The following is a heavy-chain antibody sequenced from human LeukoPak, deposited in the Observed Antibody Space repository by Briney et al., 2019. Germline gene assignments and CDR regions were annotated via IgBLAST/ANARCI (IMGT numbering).Heavy chain of an antibody. D-gene: IGHD6-13*01. Sequence: PGGSLRLSCAASGFTFSSHWMHWVRQVPGKGLVWASAIKNDGSATRYADSVKGRFTISRDNAKNTLYLQMNSLRAEDTAVYYCARDGDGAAAGTACWFDPWGQGTLVTVSS. CDR3: ARDGDGAAAGTACWFDP. CDR1: GFTFSSHW. V-gene: IGHV3-74*01. J-gene: IGHJ5*02. CDR2: IKNDGSAT.